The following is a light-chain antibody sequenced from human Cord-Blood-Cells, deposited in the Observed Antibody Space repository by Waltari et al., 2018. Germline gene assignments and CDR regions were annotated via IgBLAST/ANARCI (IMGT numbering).Light chain of an antibody. CDR3: QQRSNWPPYT. CDR2: DAS. CDR1: QSVSSY. J-gene: IGKJ2*01. Sequence: EIVLTHHPVTLASTPGERDTLPCRASQSVSSYLAWYQQKPGQAPRLLIYDASNRATGIPARFSGSGSGTDFTLTISSLEPEDFAVYYCQQRSNWPPYTFGQGTKLEIK. V-gene: IGKV3-11*01.